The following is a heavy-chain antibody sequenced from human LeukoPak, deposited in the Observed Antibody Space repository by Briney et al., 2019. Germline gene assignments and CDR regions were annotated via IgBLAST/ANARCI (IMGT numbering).Heavy chain of an antibody. CDR3: ARDNAYLAEDYYYYMDV. J-gene: IGHJ6*03. CDR2: IYPSGST. Sequence: KSSETLSLTCTVSGGSISSYYWSWIRQPAGKGLEWIGRIYPSGSTNYNTSLKSRVTMSVDTSKNQFSLKLSSVTAADTAVYYCARDNAYLAEDYYYYMDVWGKGTTVTVSS. CDR1: GGSISSYY. D-gene: IGHD2-21*01. V-gene: IGHV4-4*07.